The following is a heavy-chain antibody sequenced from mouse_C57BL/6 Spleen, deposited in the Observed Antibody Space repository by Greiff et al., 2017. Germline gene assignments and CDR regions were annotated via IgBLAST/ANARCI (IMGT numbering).Heavy chain of an antibody. CDR1: GYTFTSYW. CDR3: TRSTYDGYYVDY. V-gene: IGHV1-5*01. CDR2: IYPGNSDT. D-gene: IGHD2-3*01. Sequence: EVQLQQSGTVLARPGASVKMSCKTSGYTFTSYWMHWVKQRPGQGLEWIGAIYPGNSDTSYNQKFKGKAKLTAVTSASTAYMELSSLTTEDSAVYYCTRSTYDGYYVDYWGQGTTLTVSS. J-gene: IGHJ2*01.